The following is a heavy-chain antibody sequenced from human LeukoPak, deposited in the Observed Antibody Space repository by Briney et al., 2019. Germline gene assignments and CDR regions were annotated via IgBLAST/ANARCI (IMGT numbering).Heavy chain of an antibody. D-gene: IGHD3-10*01. J-gene: IGHJ4*02. CDR3: AKIPPPVNMVLGVSFVY. Sequence: PGGSLRLSCAASGFTFSSYAMIWLRHAPGKGLEWVSAISRSGGSICYADYVKGRFTIHRDNSKNTLYLQMDSLRAEDTAVCHCAKIPPPVNMVLGVSFVYWGRGPLVTVSS. CDR1: GFTFSSYA. CDR2: ISRSGGSI. V-gene: IGHV3-23*01.